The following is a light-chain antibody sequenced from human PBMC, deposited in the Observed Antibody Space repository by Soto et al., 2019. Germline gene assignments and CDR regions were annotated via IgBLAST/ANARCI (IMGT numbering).Light chain of an antibody. V-gene: IGKV3-15*01. CDR2: GAF. CDR3: QQYNNWPRT. Sequence: EIVMTQSPATLSVSPGERATLSCRASQSAGSNLAWYQQKPGQAPRLLIYGAFTRATGIPARFSGFGSGTQFTLTISSLQSEDFAVYYCQQYNNWPRTFGQGTKVDIK. J-gene: IGKJ1*01. CDR1: QSAGSN.